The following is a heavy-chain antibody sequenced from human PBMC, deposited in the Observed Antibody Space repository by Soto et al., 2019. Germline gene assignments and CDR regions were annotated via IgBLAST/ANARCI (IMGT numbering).Heavy chain of an antibody. CDR2: ISSSSSTI. CDR1: GFTFSSYS. V-gene: IGHV3-48*02. CDR3: ARDMGTKIFGVLTRGWYFDL. D-gene: IGHD3-3*01. Sequence: GGSLRLSCAASGFTFSSYSMNWVRQAPGKGLEWVSYISSSSSTIYYADSVKGRFTISRDNAKNSLYLQMNSLRDEDTAVYYCARDMGTKIFGVLTRGWYFDLWGRGTLVTVSS. J-gene: IGHJ2*01.